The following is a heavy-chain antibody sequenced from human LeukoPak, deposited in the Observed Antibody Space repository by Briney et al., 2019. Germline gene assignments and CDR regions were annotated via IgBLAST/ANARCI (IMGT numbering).Heavy chain of an antibody. V-gene: IGHV3-33*01. CDR3: AREGIRFLEWLPNYYYYYMDV. Sequence: PGGSLRLSCAASGFTFSSYGMHWVRQAPGKGLEWVAVIWYVGSNKYYADSVKGRFTISRDNSKNTLYLQMNSLGAEDTAVYYCAREGIRFLEWLPNYYYYYMDVWGKGTTVTVSS. D-gene: IGHD3-3*01. CDR2: IWYVGSNK. CDR1: GFTFSSYG. J-gene: IGHJ6*03.